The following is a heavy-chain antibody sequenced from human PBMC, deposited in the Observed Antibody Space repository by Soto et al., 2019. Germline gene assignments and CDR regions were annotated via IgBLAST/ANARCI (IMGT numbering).Heavy chain of an antibody. Sequence: GGSLRLSCAASGFTFSSYAMSWVRQAPGKGLEWVSAISGSGGTIAYADSVKGRFTISRDNAKNSLYLQMNSLRSEDTALYYCAKDREGSSGWYGMDVWGQGTTVTVSS. D-gene: IGHD3-22*01. V-gene: IGHV3-23*01. J-gene: IGHJ6*02. CDR3: AKDREGSSGWYGMDV. CDR2: ISGSGGTI. CDR1: GFTFSSYA.